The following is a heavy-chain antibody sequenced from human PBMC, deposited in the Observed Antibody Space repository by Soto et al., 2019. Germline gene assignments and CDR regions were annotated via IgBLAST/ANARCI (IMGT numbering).Heavy chain of an antibody. Sequence: KVSCKASGGTFSSYTISWVRQAPGQGLEWMGRIIPILGIANYAQKFQGRVTITADKSTSTAYMELSSLRSEDTAVYYCATGQLDAGAYNWFDPWGQGTLVTVSS. D-gene: IGHD1-1*01. CDR1: GGTFSSYT. J-gene: IGHJ5*02. CDR2: IIPILGIA. CDR3: ATGQLDAGAYNWFDP. V-gene: IGHV1-69*02.